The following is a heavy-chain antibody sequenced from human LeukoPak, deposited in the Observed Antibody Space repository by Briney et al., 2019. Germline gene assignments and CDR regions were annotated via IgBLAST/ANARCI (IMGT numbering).Heavy chain of an antibody. CDR1: GGSFGGYY. J-gene: IGHJ4*02. V-gene: IGHV4-34*01. D-gene: IGHD3-10*01. CDR3: ARGSLLWFGELLDY. Sequence: SETLSLTCAVYGGSFGGYYWSWIRQPPGKGLEWIGEINHSGSTNYNPSLKSRVTISVDTSKNQFSLKLSSVTAADTAVYYCARGSLLWFGELLDYWGQGTLVTVSS. CDR2: INHSGST.